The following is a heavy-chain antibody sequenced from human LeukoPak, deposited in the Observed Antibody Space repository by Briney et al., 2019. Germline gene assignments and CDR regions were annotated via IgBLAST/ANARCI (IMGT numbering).Heavy chain of an antibody. CDR2: ISAYNGNT. Sequence: ASVKVSCKASGYTFTSYGISWVRQAPGQGLEWMGWISAYNGNTNYAQKLQGRVTMTTDTSTSTAYMELRSLRSDDTAVYYCARAVRDWNSYGNWFDPWGQGTLVTVSS. V-gene: IGHV1-18*01. CDR3: ARAVRDWNSYGNWFDP. D-gene: IGHD1-7*01. J-gene: IGHJ5*02. CDR1: GYTFTSYG.